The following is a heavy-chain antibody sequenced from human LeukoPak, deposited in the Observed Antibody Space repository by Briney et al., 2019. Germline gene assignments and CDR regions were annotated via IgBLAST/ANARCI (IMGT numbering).Heavy chain of an antibody. CDR3: ARARRDGYNYFDY. Sequence: PSETLSLTCTVSGGSISCGGYYWSWIRQHPGKGLEWIGYIYYSGSTYYNPSLKSRVTISVDTSKNQFSLKLSSVTAADTAVYYCARARRDGYNYFDYWGQGTLVTVSS. V-gene: IGHV4-31*03. J-gene: IGHJ4*02. D-gene: IGHD5-24*01. CDR1: GGSISCGGYY. CDR2: IYYSGST.